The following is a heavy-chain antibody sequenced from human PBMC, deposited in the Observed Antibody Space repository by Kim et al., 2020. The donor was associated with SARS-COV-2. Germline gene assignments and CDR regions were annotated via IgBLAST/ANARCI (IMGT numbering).Heavy chain of an antibody. CDR3: TTRVTMVRGVIPDY. CDR2: IKSKTDGGTT. CDR1: GFTFSNAW. Sequence: GGSLRLSCAASGFTFSNAWMSWVRQAPGKGLEWVGRIKSKTDGGTTDYAAPMKGRFTISRDESKNTLYLQMNSLKTEDTAVYYCTTRVTMVRGVIPDYWGQGTLVTVSS. D-gene: IGHD3-10*01. J-gene: IGHJ4*02. V-gene: IGHV3-15*01.